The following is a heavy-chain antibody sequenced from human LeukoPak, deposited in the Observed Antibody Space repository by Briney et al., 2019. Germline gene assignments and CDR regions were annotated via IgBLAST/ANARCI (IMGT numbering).Heavy chain of an antibody. CDR3: ARDGGPYRPLDY. V-gene: IGHV4-4*02. Sequence: TSGTLSLSCGVSGGSITNTNYWTWVRQPPGKGLEWIGEVNLQGSTNYNPSLMGRVAISVDTSENHISLQLTSVTAADTAVYYCARDGGPYRPLDYSGQGTLVTVSS. J-gene: IGHJ4*02. CDR1: GGSITNTNY. CDR2: VNLQGST.